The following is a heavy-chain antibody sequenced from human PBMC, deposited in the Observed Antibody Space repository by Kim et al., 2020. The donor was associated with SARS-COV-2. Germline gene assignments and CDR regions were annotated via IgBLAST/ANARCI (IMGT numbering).Heavy chain of an antibody. V-gene: IGHV3-73*01. Sequence: ATTYAASGQGRCTISREDSKNTAYLQMNSLKTEDAAVYYCTRGGGHAFDIWGQGTMVTVSS. CDR2: AT. CDR3: TRGGGHAFDI. D-gene: IGHD3-16*01. J-gene: IGHJ3*02.